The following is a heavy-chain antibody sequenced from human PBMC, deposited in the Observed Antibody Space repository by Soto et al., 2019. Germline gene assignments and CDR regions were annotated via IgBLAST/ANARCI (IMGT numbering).Heavy chain of an antibody. CDR2: INAGNGNT. CDR1: GYTFTSYA. D-gene: IGHD3-22*01. Sequence: GASVKVSCKASGYTFTSYAMHWVRQAPGQRLEWMGWINAGNGNTKYSQKFQGRVTITRDTSASTAYMELSSLRSEDTAVYYCARVLSVYYDSSGYSYWGQGTLVTVSS. V-gene: IGHV1-3*01. J-gene: IGHJ4*02. CDR3: ARVLSVYYDSSGYSY.